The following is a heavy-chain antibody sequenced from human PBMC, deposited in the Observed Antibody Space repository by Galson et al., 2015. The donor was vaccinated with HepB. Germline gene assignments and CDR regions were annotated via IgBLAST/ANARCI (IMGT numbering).Heavy chain of an antibody. V-gene: IGHV3-30*02. CDR1: GFTFSSYG. CDR3: AKVLIAAAGLSWYFDL. D-gene: IGHD6-13*01. J-gene: IGHJ2*01. Sequence: GSLRLSCAASGFTFSSYGMHWVRQAPGKGLEWVAFIRYDGSNKYYADSVKGRFTISRDNSKNTLYLQMNSLRAEDTAVYYCAKVLIAAAGLSWYFDLWGRGTLVTVSS. CDR2: IRYDGSNK.